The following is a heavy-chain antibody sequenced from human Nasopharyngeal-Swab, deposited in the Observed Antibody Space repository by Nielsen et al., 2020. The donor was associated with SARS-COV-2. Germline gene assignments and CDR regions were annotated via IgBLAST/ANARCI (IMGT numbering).Heavy chain of an antibody. Sequence: SVNVSCKASRGTFSSYAISWVRQPPGQGLEWMGGIIPILGIANYAQKFQGRVTITADKSTSTDYMELSSLRSEDTAVYYCARERAYSSGLNWFDPWGQGTLVTVSS. V-gene: IGHV1-69*10. D-gene: IGHD6-19*01. CDR2: IIPILGIA. CDR1: RGTFSSYA. J-gene: IGHJ5*02. CDR3: ARERAYSSGLNWFDP.